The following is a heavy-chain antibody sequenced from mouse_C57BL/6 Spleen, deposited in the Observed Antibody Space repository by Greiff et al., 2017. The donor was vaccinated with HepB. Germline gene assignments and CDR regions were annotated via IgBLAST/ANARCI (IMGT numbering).Heavy chain of an antibody. CDR2: IWSGGST. CDR3: ARNPSPNYYGSSYGAMDY. V-gene: IGHV2-2*01. CDR1: GFSFTSYG. Sequence: QVQLKESGPGLVQPSQSLSITCTVSGFSFTSYGVHWVRQSPGKGLEWLGVIWSGGSTDYNAAFISRLSISKDNSKSQVFFKMNSLQADDTAIYYCARNPSPNYYGSSYGAMDYWGQGTSVTVSS. J-gene: IGHJ4*01. D-gene: IGHD1-1*01.